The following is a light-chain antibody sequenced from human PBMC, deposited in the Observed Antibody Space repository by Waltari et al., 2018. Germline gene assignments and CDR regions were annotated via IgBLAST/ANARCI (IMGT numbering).Light chain of an antibody. CDR1: QSLLSSDGNTY. CDR3: MQLTQWPWT. Sequence: DAVLTQSPLSLPVTLGQPASISCRSSQSLLSSDGNTYLSWFQLRPGQSQRRLIYKVFNRDAGVPDRFSGSGSGTDFTLKISRVEAEDVGDYYCMQLTQWPWTFGQGTKVEIK. J-gene: IGKJ1*01. V-gene: IGKV2-30*01. CDR2: KVF.